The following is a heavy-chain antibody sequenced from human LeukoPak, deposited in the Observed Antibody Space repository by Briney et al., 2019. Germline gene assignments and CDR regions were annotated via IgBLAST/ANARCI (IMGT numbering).Heavy chain of an antibody. V-gene: IGHV1-18*01. D-gene: IGHD1-26*01. CDR3: ARAEGAWELLRYYYYGMDV. CDR1: GYTFTSYG. J-gene: IGHJ6*02. CDR2: ISAYNGNT. Sequence: GASVKVSCKASGYTFTSYGISWVRQAPGQGLEWMGWISAYNGNTNYAQKLQGRVTMTTDTSTSTAYMELRSLRSEDTAVYYCARAEGAWELLRYYYYGMDVWGQGTTVTVSS.